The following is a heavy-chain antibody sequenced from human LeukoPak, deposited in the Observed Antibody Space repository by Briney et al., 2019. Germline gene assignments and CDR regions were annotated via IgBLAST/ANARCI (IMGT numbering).Heavy chain of an antibody. CDR1: GYTFTSYD. J-gene: IGHJ6*03. CDR3: ARGWSGETRTHYYYYYMDV. V-gene: IGHV1-8*01. Sequence: ASVKVSCKASGYTFTSYDINWVRQATGQGLEWMGWMNPNSGNTGYAQKFQGRVTMTRNTSISTAYMELSSLRSEDTAVYYCARGWSGETRTHYYYYYMDVWGKGTTVTVSS. CDR2: MNPNSGNT. D-gene: IGHD3-10*01.